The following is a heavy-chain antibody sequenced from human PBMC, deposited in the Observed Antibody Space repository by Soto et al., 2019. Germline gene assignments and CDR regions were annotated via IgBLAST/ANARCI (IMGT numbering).Heavy chain of an antibody. J-gene: IGHJ6*02. D-gene: IGHD4-4*01. Sequence: SYYWCWVQQANRKGLEWMGIINPSGGSTTYAQKFQGRVTMTRDTSTSTVYMDLSSLRSEDTAVYYGVRSPHRTYSNYFYYYYGRDFWCQGITVSVS. CDR1: SYY. V-gene: IGHV1-46*02. CDR3: VRSPHRTYSNYFYYYYGRDF. CDR2: INPSGGST.